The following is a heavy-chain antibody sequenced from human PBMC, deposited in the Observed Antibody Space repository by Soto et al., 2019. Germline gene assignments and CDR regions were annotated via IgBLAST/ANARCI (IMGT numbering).Heavy chain of an antibody. CDR3: ARIPNTIFGVSLYYFDY. CDR2: INAGNGNT. D-gene: IGHD3-3*01. V-gene: IGHV1-3*01. CDR1: GYTFTSYA. Sequence: QVQLVQSGAEVKKPGASVQVSCKASGYTFTSYAMHWVRQAPGQRLEWLGWINAGNGNTKYSQKLQGRVTITRDTAARTAYMERSSMGSEDTAVYYWARIPNTIFGVSLYYFDYWGQGTLVTVSS. J-gene: IGHJ4*02.